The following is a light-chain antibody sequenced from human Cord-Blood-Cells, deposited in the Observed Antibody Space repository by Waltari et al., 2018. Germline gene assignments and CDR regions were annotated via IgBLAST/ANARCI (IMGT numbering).Light chain of an antibody. CDR2: DVS. CDR1: SSDVGGYNY. V-gene: IGLV2-14*01. CDR3: SSYTSSSTWV. Sequence: QSALTQPASVSASPGQSITISCTGTSSDVGGYNYVSWYQQHPGKAPQLMIYDVSKRPSGVSNRFSGSKSGNTASLTISGLQAEDEADYYCSSYTSSSTWVFGGGTKLTVL. J-gene: IGLJ3*02.